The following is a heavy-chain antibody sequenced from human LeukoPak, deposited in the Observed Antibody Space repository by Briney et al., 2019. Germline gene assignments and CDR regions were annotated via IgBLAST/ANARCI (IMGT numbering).Heavy chain of an antibody. Sequence: GGSLRLSCAVSGFRFSDFRINWVRQAPGKGLEWVSYISSSNNIYYADSAKGRFTISRDNGKNSVWLQMNNLRAEDTAVYHCGRGNGDYGGVDYWGQGTLVTVSS. J-gene: IGHJ4*02. CDR3: GRGNGDYGGVDY. D-gene: IGHD4-17*01. V-gene: IGHV3-48*01. CDR1: GFRFSDFR. CDR2: ISSSNNI.